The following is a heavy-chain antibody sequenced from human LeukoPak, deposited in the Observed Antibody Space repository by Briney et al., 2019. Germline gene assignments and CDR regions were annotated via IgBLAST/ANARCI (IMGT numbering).Heavy chain of an antibody. CDR2: VSGSGGTT. V-gene: IGHV3-23*01. D-gene: IGHD5-12*01. CDR3: ANRGNIVTTLDY. CDR1: GFTFNSYA. Sequence: GGSLRLSCAASGFTFNSYAMSWVRQAPGKGLEWVSGVSGSGGTTEYADSVKGRFTISRDNSKNTLYLQMDSLRAEDTAIYYCANRGNIVTTLDYWGQGTLVTVSS. J-gene: IGHJ4*02.